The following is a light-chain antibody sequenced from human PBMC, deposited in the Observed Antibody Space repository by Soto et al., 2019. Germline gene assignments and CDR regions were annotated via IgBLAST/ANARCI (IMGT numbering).Light chain of an antibody. V-gene: IGKV1-39*01. CDR3: QQRFSTPRT. J-gene: IGKJ1*01. CDR2: AAS. CDR1: RSINSY. Sequence: DIQMTQSPSSQSASVGDRVTITCRASRSINSYLNWYQQKPGKAPKLLIYAASSLQSGVPSRFSGSGSETDFTLTITSLQPDDFATYYCQQRFSTPRTFGQGTRVDI.